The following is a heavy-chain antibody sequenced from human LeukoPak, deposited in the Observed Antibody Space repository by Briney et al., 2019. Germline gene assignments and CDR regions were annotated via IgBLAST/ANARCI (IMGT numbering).Heavy chain of an antibody. D-gene: IGHD3-9*01. CDR2: IRGSGYDT. Sequence: PGGSLRLSCAASGFTFSSYVMTWVRQAPGKGLEWVSGIRGSGYDTYYADSVKGRFTISRDNSKDTLYLQMNSLRAEDTAVYYCAKGGPSTYYDILTGQAGYYFDYWGQGTLVTVSS. CDR3: AKGGPSTYYDILTGQAGYYFDY. J-gene: IGHJ4*02. V-gene: IGHV3-23*01. CDR1: GFTFSSYV.